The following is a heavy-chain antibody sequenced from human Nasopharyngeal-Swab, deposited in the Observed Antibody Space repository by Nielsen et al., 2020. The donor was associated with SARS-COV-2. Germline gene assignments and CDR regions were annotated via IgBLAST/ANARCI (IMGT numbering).Heavy chain of an antibody. CDR3: SLPLFYNSFDY. V-gene: IGHV3-30*03. J-gene: IGHJ4*02. D-gene: IGHD5-24*01. CDR1: GFTFSSYG. CDR2: ISYDGSNK. Sequence: GESLKISCAASGFTFSSYGMHWVRQAPGKGLEWVAVISYDGSNKYYADSVKGRFTISRDNSKNTLYLQMNSLRAEDTAVYYFSLPLFYNSFDYWGQGTLVTVSS.